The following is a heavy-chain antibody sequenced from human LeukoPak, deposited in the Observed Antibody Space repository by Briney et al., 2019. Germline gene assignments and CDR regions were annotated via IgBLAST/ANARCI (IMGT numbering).Heavy chain of an antibody. Sequence: SETLSLTCTVSGGSISGSSYYWGWIRQPPGKGLEWIGSIYYSGSTYYNPSLKSRVTISVDTSKNQFSLKLSSVTAADTAVYYCARQASTYYYDSSGYPPVDYWGQGTLVTVSS. D-gene: IGHD3-22*01. CDR1: GGSISGSSYY. J-gene: IGHJ4*02. CDR3: ARQASTYYYDSSGYPPVDY. CDR2: IYYSGST. V-gene: IGHV4-39*01.